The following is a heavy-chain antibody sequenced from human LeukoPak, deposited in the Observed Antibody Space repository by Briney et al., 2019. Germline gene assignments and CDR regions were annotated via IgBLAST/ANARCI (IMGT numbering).Heavy chain of an antibody. Sequence: GGSLRLSCAASGFSLSSYWMTWVRQAPGKGLEWVSFIYSDNTHYSDSVKGRFTISRDNSKNTLYLQMNSLRAEDTAVYYCARRAGAYSHPYDYWGQGTLVTVSS. CDR2: IYSDNT. J-gene: IGHJ4*02. CDR1: GFSLSSYW. CDR3: ARRAGAYSHPYDY. V-gene: IGHV3-53*01. D-gene: IGHD4/OR15-4a*01.